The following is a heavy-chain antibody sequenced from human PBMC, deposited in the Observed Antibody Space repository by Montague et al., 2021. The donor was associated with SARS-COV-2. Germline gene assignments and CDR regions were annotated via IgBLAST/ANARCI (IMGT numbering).Heavy chain of an antibody. Sequence: SETLSLTCAVYGGSFSGYYWTWIRQPPGKGLEWIGGINHSGSTXXXPSXXXRVTISVDTSKNQFSLKLRSVTAADTAVYYCTRHVHMTWPEPSPGFDYWGQGTLVTVSS. V-gene: IGHV4-34*01. D-gene: IGHD1-1*01. CDR3: TRHVHMTWPEPSPGFDY. CDR2: INHSGST. J-gene: IGHJ4*02. CDR1: GGSFSGYY.